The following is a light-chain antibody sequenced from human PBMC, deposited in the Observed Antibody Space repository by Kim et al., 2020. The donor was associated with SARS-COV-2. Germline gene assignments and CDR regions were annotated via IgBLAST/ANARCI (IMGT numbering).Light chain of an antibody. CDR1: QSISSY. CDR3: QQSYSIPFT. Sequence: SASVGERVTITCRTSQSISSYLNWFQQIPGKAPKLLIYAASSLQSGVPSRFSGSGSGTDFTLTISSLQPEDFATYYCQQSYSIPFTFGAGTKVDIK. J-gene: IGKJ4*01. CDR2: AAS. V-gene: IGKV1-39*01.